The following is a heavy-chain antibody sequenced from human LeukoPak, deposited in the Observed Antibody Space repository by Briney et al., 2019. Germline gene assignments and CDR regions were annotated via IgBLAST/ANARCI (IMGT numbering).Heavy chain of an antibody. CDR1: GDSSSNYY. Sequence: PSETLSLTCNVSGDSSSNYYWNWIRQPAGKGPEWIGRIYSSGTTAYSPSLKDRVTMSVDTSKKQFSLNLRSVTAADTARYFCALLGSSALDFWGQGILVIVSS. D-gene: IGHD3-22*01. CDR3: ALLGSSALDF. V-gene: IGHV4-4*07. J-gene: IGHJ4*02. CDR2: IYSSGTT.